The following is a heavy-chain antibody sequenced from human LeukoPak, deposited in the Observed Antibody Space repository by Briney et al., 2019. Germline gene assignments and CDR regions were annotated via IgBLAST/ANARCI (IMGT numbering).Heavy chain of an antibody. CDR2: ISGSGGST. CDR3: AKDSEATITPLSAFDI. CDR1: GFSFRNYA. V-gene: IGHV3-23*01. J-gene: IGHJ3*02. D-gene: IGHD4-23*01. Sequence: PGESLRLSCAASGFSFRNYAISWVRQAPGKGLEWVSSISGSGGSTYSADSVKGRFTISRENSNNTLYLQMNSLRADDTPMYYCAKDSEATITPLSAFDIWGQGTMVTVSS.